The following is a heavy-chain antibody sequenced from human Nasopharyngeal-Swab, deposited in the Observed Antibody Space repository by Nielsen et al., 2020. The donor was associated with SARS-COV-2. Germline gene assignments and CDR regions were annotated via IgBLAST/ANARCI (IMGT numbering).Heavy chain of an antibody. D-gene: IGHD6-6*01. CDR1: GFTFSDYE. Sequence: SCAASGFTFSDYEMNWVRQAPGQGLKWVSYIARDGSTIYYADSVKGRFTISRDNAKNSLYLQMNSLRAEDTAVYYCATEPPTTIGARPDYWGQGTLVTVSS. V-gene: IGHV3-48*03. J-gene: IGHJ4*02. CDR3: ATEPPTTIGARPDY. CDR2: IARDGSTI.